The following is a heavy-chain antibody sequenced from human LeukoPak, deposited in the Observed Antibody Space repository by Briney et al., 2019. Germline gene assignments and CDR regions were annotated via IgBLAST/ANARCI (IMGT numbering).Heavy chain of an antibody. D-gene: IGHD1-26*01. Sequence: ASVKVSCKASGYTFTGYYMHWVRQAPGQGLEWMGWINPNSGGTNYAQKFQGRVTMTRDTSISTAYMELSRLRSDDTAVYYCARDKEEEWGLLPSTIDYWGQGTLVTVSS. J-gene: IGHJ4*02. CDR3: ARDKEEEWGLLPSTIDY. CDR2: INPNSGGT. CDR1: GYTFTGYY. V-gene: IGHV1-2*02.